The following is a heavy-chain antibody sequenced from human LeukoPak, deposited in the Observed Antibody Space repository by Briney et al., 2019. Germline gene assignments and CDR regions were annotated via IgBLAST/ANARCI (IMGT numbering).Heavy chain of an antibody. V-gene: IGHV3-7*01. CDR3: ASRASLTVVAATHDAFDI. CDR1: GFTFSSYW. CDR2: IKQDGSEK. Sequence: GGSLRLSCAASGFTFSSYWMSWVRQAPGKGLEWVANIKQDGSEKYYVDSVKGRFTISRDNAKNSLYLQMNSLRAEDTAVYYCASRASLTVVAATHDAFDIWGQGTMVTVSS. J-gene: IGHJ3*02. D-gene: IGHD2-15*01.